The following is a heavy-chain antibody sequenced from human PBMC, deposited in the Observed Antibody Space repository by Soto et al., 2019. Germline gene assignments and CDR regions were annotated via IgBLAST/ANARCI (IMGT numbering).Heavy chain of an antibody. CDR3: ARDHPSYWSGTYCSSADYRQV. V-gene: IGHV4-59*01. D-gene: IGHD3-3*01. CDR1: GGSISSYH. Sequence: KTSETLSLTCAVSGGSISSYHWTWIRQSPGKGLEYIGYSYNSGSPNYNPSLKSRATISVDTSKNQFSLKLSSVTAADTAMYYCARDHPSYWSGTYCSSADYRQVWGQGAQVTVAS. CDR2: SYNSGSP. J-gene: IGHJ1*01.